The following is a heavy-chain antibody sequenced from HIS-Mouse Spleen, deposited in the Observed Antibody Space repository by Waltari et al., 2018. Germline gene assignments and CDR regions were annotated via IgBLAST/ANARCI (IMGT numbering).Heavy chain of an antibody. D-gene: IGHD4-4*01. V-gene: IGHV4-34*01. Sequence: QVQLQQWGAGLLKPSETLSLTCAVYGGSFSGYYWSWIRQPPGKGLEWIGEINHSGSTNYSPSLKSRFTISVDTSKNQFSLKLSAVTAADTAVYYCARGRVGDYSNFDYWGQGTLVTVSS. CDR3: ARGRVGDYSNFDY. CDR1: GGSFSGYY. J-gene: IGHJ4*02. CDR2: INHSGST.